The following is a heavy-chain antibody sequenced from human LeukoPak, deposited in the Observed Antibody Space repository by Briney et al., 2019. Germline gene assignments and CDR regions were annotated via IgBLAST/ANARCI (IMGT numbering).Heavy chain of an antibody. CDR1: GYTFTSYY. V-gene: IGHV1-46*01. CDR2: INPSGGST. J-gene: IGHJ4*02. Sequence: ASVKVSCKASGYTFTSYYMHWVRQAPGQGLEWMGIINPSGGSTGYAQKFQGRVTITADESTSTAYMELSSLRSEDTAVYYCARAPYYDFWSGYSYFDYWGQGTLVTVSS. D-gene: IGHD3-3*01. CDR3: ARAPYYDFWSGYSYFDY.